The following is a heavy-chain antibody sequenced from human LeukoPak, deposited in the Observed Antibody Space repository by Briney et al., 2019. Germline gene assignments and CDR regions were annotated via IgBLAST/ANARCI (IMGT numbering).Heavy chain of an antibody. J-gene: IGHJ4*02. D-gene: IGHD3-22*01. Sequence: ASVKVSCKASGYTFTSYGISWVRQAPGQGLEWMGWISAYNGNTNYAQKLQGRVTMTTDTSTGTAYMELRSLRSDDTAVYYCARVTPPTYYYDSSGYYVGDYWGQGTLVTVSS. CDR3: ARVTPPTYYYDSSGYYVGDY. CDR1: GYTFTSYG. V-gene: IGHV1-18*01. CDR2: ISAYNGNT.